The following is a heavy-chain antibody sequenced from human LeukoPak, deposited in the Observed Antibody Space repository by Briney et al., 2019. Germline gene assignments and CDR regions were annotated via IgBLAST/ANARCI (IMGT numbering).Heavy chain of an antibody. CDR2: MNPNSGNT. J-gene: IGHJ6*02. V-gene: IGHV1-8*01. CDR1: GYTFTSYD. Sequence: ASVKVSCKASGYTFTSYDINWVRQATGQGLEWMGWMNPNSGNTGYAQKFQGRVTMTRNTSISTAYMELSSLRFEDTAVYYCARSEWVSNYGVYYYGMDVWGQGTTVTVSS. CDR3: ARSEWVSNYGVYYYGMDV. D-gene: IGHD4-11*01.